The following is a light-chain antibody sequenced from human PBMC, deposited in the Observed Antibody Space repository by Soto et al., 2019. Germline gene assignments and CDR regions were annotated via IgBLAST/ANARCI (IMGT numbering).Light chain of an antibody. CDR3: QQSNIYSPT. V-gene: IGKV1-5*01. Sequence: DIRMTQSPSTLSGSVGDSVTIACRASQRVTTWLAWYQQKPGKAPKLLIYDASNLESGVPSRFSGSGSGTEFTLTISSLQPDDFTTYYCQQSNIYSPTLGQGTKVDIK. CDR1: QRVTTW. CDR2: DAS. J-gene: IGKJ1*01.